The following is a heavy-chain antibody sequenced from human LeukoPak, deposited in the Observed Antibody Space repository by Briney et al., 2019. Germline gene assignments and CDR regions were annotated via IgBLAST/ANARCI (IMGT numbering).Heavy chain of an antibody. V-gene: IGHV7-4-1*02. CDR1: GYTFTAYY. CDR3: ARVGRRGYYYYYMDV. Sequence: ASVKVSCKASGYTFTAYYIHWVRQAPGQGLEWMGWINTNTGNPTYAQGFTGRFVFSLDTSVSTAYLQISSLKAEDTAVYYCARVGRRGYYYYYMDVWGIGTTVTVSS. CDR2: INTNTGNP. D-gene: IGHD3-10*01. J-gene: IGHJ6*03.